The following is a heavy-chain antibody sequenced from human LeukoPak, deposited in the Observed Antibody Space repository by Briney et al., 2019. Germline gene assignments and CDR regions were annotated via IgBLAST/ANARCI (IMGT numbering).Heavy chain of an antibody. V-gene: IGHV1-18*01. D-gene: IGHD4-17*01. J-gene: IGHJ4*02. CDR2: ISAYNGNT. CDR3: ARLLITYGDLDY. CDR1: GYTFTSYG. Sequence: ASVKVSCKASGYTFTSYGISWVRQAPGQGLEWMGWISAYNGNTNYAQKPQGRVTMTTDTSTSTAYMGLRSLRSDDTAVYYCARLLITYGDLDYWGQGTLVTVSS.